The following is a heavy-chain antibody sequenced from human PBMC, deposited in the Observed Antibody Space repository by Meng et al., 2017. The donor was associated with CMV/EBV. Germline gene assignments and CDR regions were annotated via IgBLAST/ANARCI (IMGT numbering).Heavy chain of an antibody. Sequence: GESLKISCAASGFTFSSYAMSWVRQAPGKGLEWVSAISGSGGSTYYADSVKGRFTISRDNAKNSLYLQMNSLRAEDTAVYYCARDQYSSSSHYYYYGMDVWGQGTTVTVSS. CDR3: ARDQYSSSSHYYYYGMDV. V-gene: IGHV3-23*01. D-gene: IGHD6-6*01. CDR1: GFTFSSYA. CDR2: ISGSGGST. J-gene: IGHJ6*02.